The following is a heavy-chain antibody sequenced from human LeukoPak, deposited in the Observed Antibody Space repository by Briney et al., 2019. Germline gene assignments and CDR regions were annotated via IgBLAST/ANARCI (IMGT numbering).Heavy chain of an antibody. Sequence: PGGSLRLSCAASGFTFSSCSMNWVRQAPGKGLEWVSSISSSSSYIYYADSVKGRFTISRDNAKNSLYLQMNSLRAEDTAVYYCARDQPPGIAVAGTDAFDIWGKGTMVTVSS. J-gene: IGHJ3*02. CDR2: ISSSSSYI. CDR1: GFTFSSCS. CDR3: ARDQPPGIAVAGTDAFDI. D-gene: IGHD6-19*01. V-gene: IGHV3-21*01.